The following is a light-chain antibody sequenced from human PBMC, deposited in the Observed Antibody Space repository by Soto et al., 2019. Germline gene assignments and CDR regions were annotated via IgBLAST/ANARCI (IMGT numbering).Light chain of an antibody. Sequence: DVVMTQSPLSLPVTLGERSSISCRSNQSLVHSDGIAYFSWFQQRTGRSPRRLIYKVSNRDSGVPSRLRGSGSGTELTISVSSMKPEDFETYYCLQLDSYTRTFGHGTKVDIK. CDR2: KVS. V-gene: IGKV2-30*02. CDR1: QSLVHSDGIAY. J-gene: IGKJ1*01. CDR3: LQLDSYTRT.